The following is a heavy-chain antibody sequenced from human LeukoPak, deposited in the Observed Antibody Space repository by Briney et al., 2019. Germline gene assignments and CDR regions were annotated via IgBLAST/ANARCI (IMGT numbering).Heavy chain of an antibody. V-gene: IGHV4-34*01. D-gene: IGHD3-3*01. J-gene: IGHJ6*02. Sequence: SETLSLTCTVSGGSISSYYWSWIRQPPGKGLEWIGEINHSGSTNYNPSLKSRVTISVDTSKNQFSLKLSSVTAADTAVYYCARGGSIFGVVKPYYYYGMDVWGQGTTVTVSS. CDR2: INHSGST. CDR1: GGSISSYY. CDR3: ARGGSIFGVVKPYYYYGMDV.